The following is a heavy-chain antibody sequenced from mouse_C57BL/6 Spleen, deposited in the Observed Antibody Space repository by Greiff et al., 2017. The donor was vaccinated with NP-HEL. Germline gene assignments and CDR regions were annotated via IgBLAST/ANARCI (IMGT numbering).Heavy chain of an antibody. J-gene: IGHJ4*01. D-gene: IGHD3-2*02. CDR2: IYPGSGNT. V-gene: IGHV1-76*01. Sequence: QVQLQQSGAELVRPGASVKLSCKASGYTFTDYYINWVKQRPGQGLEWIARIYPGSGNTYYNEKFKGKATLTAEKSSSTACMQLSSLTSEDSAVYFCARQLRPSYAMDYWGQGTSVTVSS. CDR1: GYTFTDYY. CDR3: ARQLRPSYAMDY.